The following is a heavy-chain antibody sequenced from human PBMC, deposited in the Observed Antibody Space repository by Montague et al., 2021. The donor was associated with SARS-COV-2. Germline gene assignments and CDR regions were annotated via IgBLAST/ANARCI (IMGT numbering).Heavy chain of an antibody. CDR3: ARVRLTGTTAPYFDY. CDR2: IYYSGIT. V-gene: IGHV4-59*01. CDR1: GDSTRSYY. Sequence: SETLSLTCTVSGDSTRSYYWSWIRQLPGKGLEWIGNIYYSGITNYSPSPKSRVTASIDTSKNQFSLRLSSVTAADTAVYYCARVRLTGTTAPYFDYWGQGTLVTVSS. J-gene: IGHJ4*02. D-gene: IGHD1-1*01.